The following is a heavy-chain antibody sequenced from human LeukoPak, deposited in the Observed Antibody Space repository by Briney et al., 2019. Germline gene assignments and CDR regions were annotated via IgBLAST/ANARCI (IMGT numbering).Heavy chain of an antibody. J-gene: IGHJ4*02. V-gene: IGHV4-59*08. Sequence: SDTLSLTCSVSGCSINSYYWRWIRQSPGKGLEWIGYIYYSGSTNYNPSLKSRVTISVDTSKNQFSLKLSSVTAADTAVYYCARHVWLQPFDYWGQGTLVTVSS. CDR2: IYYSGST. D-gene: IGHD3-9*01. CDR3: ARHVWLQPFDY. CDR1: GCSINSYY.